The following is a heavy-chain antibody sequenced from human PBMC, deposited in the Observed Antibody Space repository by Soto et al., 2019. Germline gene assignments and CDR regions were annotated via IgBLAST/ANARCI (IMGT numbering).Heavy chain of an antibody. Sequence: PTLVNPTQTLTLTCTFSGFSLSTSGMCVTWIRQPPGRALEWLALIDWDGNQYYDSSLRTRLTISKDTSKNQVVLSLTNMDPVDTATYYCARSNSRTTRAFDIWGQGTMVTVSS. J-gene: IGHJ3*02. V-gene: IGHV2-70*01. D-gene: IGHD1-7*01. CDR3: ARSNSRTTRAFDI. CDR2: IDWDGNQ. CDR1: GFSLSTSGMC.